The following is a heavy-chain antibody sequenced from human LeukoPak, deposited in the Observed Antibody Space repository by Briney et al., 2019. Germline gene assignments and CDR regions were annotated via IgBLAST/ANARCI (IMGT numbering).Heavy chain of an antibody. J-gene: IGHJ5*02. Sequence: GGSLRLSCAASGFTFSDYYMSWIRQAPGKGLEWVSYISSSGSTIYYADSVKGRFTISRDNAKNSLYLQMNSLRAEDTAVYYCARQGHNWNYNWFDPWGQGTLVTVSS. CDR3: ARQGHNWNYNWFDP. D-gene: IGHD1-7*01. CDR1: GFTFSDYY. V-gene: IGHV3-11*04. CDR2: ISSSGSTI.